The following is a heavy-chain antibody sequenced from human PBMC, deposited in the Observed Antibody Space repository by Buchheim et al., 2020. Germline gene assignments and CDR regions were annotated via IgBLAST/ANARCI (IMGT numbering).Heavy chain of an antibody. CDR2: ISGSGCST. V-gene: IGHV3-23*01. J-gene: IGHJ6*03. D-gene: IGHD7-27*01. Sequence: EVQAFESGGGLVQAGGSLRLPCAASGFTLSNYAMSWVRQAPGKGLEWVSRISGSGCSTYHADPVKGRFTISRDNSKNTLYPQMNSLRAEDTAVYYCAKDGEIKVSYMDVWGKGTT. CDR1: GFTLSNYA. CDR3: AKDGEIKVSYMDV.